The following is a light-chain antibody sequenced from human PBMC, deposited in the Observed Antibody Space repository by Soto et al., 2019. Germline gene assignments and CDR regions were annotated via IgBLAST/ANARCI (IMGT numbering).Light chain of an antibody. CDR3: ATWDDSLNGDV. J-gene: IGLJ1*01. V-gene: IGLV1-44*01. CDR1: SSNTGSNA. Sequence: QSVVTQPPSASGTPGQRVTISCSGSSSNTGSNAVNWYQHLPGTAPKFLIYSNNQRPAGVPDRFSGSKSGTSASLAISGLQSEDEADYYCATWDDSLNGDVFGTGTKLTVL. CDR2: SNN.